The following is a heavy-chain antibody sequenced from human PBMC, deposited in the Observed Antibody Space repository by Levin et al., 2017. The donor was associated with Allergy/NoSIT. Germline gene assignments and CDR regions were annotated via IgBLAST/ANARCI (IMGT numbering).Heavy chain of an antibody. CDR2: ISSSSSYT. CDR1: GFTFSDYY. V-gene: IGHV3-11*03. CDR3: AKSPRPGGAVYYCYGMDV. J-gene: IGHJ6*02. Sequence: GESLKISCAASGFTFSDYYMSWIRQAPGKGLEWVSYISSSSSYTNYADSVKGRFTISRDNAKNSLYLQMNSLRAEDTAVYYCAKSPRPGGAVYYCYGMDVWGQGTTVTVSS. D-gene: IGHD6-19*01.